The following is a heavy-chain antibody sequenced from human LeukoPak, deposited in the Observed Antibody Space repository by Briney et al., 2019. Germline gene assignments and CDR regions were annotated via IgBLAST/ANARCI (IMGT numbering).Heavy chain of an antibody. V-gene: IGHV4-59*01. Sequence: PSETLSLTCTVSGGSISNYYWSWIRQPPGKGLEWIGYIYYSGSTNYNPSLRSRVTIPMDTSKNQFSLKLSSVTDADTAVYYCATERDYGDFILWGQGTLVTVSS. CDR3: ATERDYGDFIL. CDR2: IYYSGST. J-gene: IGHJ4*02. CDR1: GGSISNYY. D-gene: IGHD4-17*01.